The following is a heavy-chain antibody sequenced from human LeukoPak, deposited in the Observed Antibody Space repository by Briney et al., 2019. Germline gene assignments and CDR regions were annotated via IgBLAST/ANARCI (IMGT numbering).Heavy chain of an antibody. J-gene: IGHJ5*02. CDR2: IIPIFGTA. V-gene: IGHV1-69*13. D-gene: IGHD5-18*01. Sequence: ASVKVSCKASGGTFSSYAISCVRQAPGQGLEWMGGIIPIFGTANYAQKFQGRVTITADESTSTAYMELSSLRSEDTAVYYCARYHGIQLWPSQYNWFDPWGQGTLVTVSS. CDR3: ARYHGIQLWPSQYNWFDP. CDR1: GGTFSSYA.